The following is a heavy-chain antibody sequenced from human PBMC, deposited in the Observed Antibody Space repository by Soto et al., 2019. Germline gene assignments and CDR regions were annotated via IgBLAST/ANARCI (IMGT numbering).Heavy chain of an antibody. V-gene: IGHV3-33*01. J-gene: IGHJ6*02. CDR2: IWSDGRKT. D-gene: IGHD3-10*01. CDR1: GFNFSSFG. Sequence: HPGGSLRLSCAASGFNFSSFGMHWVRQAPGKGLDWVATIWSDGRKTKFADFVKGRFTISRDNSKNIMSLQMNSLRVEDTAIYYCARPYGGTSSPYYALAVWGQRPTVTVS. CDR3: ARPYGGTSSPYYALAV.